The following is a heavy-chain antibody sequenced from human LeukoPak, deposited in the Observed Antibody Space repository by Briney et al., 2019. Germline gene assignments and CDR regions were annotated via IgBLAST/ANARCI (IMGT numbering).Heavy chain of an antibody. Sequence: GESLKISCKGSGYSFTSYWIGWVRQMPGKGLEWMGIIYPGDSDTRYSPSFQGQVTISADKSISTAYLQWSSLKASDTAMYYCARLHIGRLWFGELLSSFDYWGQGTLVTVSS. CDR2: IYPGDSDT. D-gene: IGHD3-10*01. CDR1: GYSFTSYW. V-gene: IGHV5-51*01. CDR3: ARLHIGRLWFGELLSSFDY. J-gene: IGHJ4*02.